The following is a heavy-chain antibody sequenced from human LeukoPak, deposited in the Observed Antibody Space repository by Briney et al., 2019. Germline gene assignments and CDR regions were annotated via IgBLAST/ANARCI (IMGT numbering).Heavy chain of an antibody. CDR1: GFTFSSYW. Sequence: PAGGSLRLSCAASGFTFSSYWMSWVRQAPGKGLECVANIKEDGSEKNYVDSVRGRFAISRDNAKNSLYLQMNSLRAEDTAVYYCARDSYYDSSGSPFDYWGQGTLVTVSS. J-gene: IGHJ4*02. CDR2: IKEDGSEK. CDR3: ARDSYYDSSGSPFDY. V-gene: IGHV3-7*01. D-gene: IGHD3-22*01.